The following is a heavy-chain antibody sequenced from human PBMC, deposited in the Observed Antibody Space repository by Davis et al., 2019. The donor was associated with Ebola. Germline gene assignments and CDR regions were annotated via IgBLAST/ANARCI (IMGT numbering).Heavy chain of an antibody. V-gene: IGHV3-21*01. CDR2: ISSSSSYI. CDR3: ARDNWNSFDY. D-gene: IGHD1-20*01. Sequence: GGSLRLSCVGSGFTFSNYWMTWVRQAPGKGLGWVSSISSSSSYIYYADSVKGRFTISRDNAKNSLYLQMNSLRAEDTAVYYCARDNWNSFDYWGQGTLVTVSS. J-gene: IGHJ4*02. CDR1: GFTFSNYW.